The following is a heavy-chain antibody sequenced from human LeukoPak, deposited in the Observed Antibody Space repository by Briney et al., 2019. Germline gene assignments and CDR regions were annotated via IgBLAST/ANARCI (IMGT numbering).Heavy chain of an antibody. CDR3: ARHRKRRGIVATYSTRNDAFDI. J-gene: IGHJ3*02. V-gene: IGHV4-39*01. CDR1: GGSFSGYY. Sequence: SETLSLTCAVYGGSFSGYYWGWIRQPPGKGLEWIGSIYYSGSTYYNPSLKSRVTISVDTSKNQFSLKLSSVTAADTAVYYCARHRKRRGIVATYSTRNDAFDIWGQGTMVTVSS. CDR2: IYYSGST. D-gene: IGHD5-12*01.